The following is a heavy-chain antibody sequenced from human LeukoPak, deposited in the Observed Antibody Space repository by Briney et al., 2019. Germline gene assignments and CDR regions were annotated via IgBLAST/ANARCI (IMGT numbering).Heavy chain of an antibody. V-gene: IGHV1-46*01. CDR3: ARSAGDGGVYYYDSSDYYNFDY. Sequence: ASVKVSCKASGYTFTTYYVHWVRQAPGQGLEWMGIINPSGGSKTYAQKFQGRVTMTRDTSTSTVYMELSSLRSEDTAVYYCARSAGDGGVYYYDSSDYYNFDYWGQGTLVTVSS. D-gene: IGHD3-22*01. CDR1: GYTFTTYY. CDR2: INPSGGSK. J-gene: IGHJ4*02.